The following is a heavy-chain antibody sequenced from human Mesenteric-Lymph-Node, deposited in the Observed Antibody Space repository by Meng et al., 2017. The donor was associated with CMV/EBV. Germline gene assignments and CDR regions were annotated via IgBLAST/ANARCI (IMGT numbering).Heavy chain of an antibody. J-gene: IGHJ4*02. CDR2: MYSGGTRT. D-gene: IGHD1-26*01. CDR3: VRDRGAYFFDY. CDR1: GFTFSSYG. Sequence: GESLKISCAASGFTFSSYGMSWVRQAPGKGLEWVSVMYSGGTRTQYADSVKGRFTISRDDSKNTLDLQMNSLTPEDTAVYYCVRDRGAYFFDYCGQGTLVTVSS. V-gene: IGHV3-23*03.